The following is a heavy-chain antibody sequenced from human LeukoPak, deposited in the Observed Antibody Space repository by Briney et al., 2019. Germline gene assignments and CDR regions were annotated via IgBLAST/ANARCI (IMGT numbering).Heavy chain of an antibody. V-gene: IGHV1-46*01. CDR1: GYIFTSYY. Sequence: ASVKVSCKASGYIFTSYYIHWVRQAPGQGLEWMGIINCSGGGTGYAPAFQGRITMTRDTSTSTVYMELSGLKSEDTAVCYCARDRYHGHWGQGTLVTVSS. D-gene: IGHD1-14*01. CDR2: INCSGGGT. CDR3: ARDRYHGH. J-gene: IGHJ4*02.